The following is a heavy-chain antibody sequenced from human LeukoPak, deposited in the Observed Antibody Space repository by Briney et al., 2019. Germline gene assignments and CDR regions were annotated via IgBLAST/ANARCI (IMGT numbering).Heavy chain of an antibody. CDR2: IYYSGST. V-gene: IGHV4-61*01. J-gene: IGHJ2*01. CDR1: GGSVSSGSYY. CDR3: ASVSGSYSYWYFDL. D-gene: IGHD1-26*01. Sequence: SETLSLTCTVSGGSVSSGSYYWSRIRQPPGKGLEWIEYIYYSGSTNYNPSLKSRVTISVDTSKNQFSLKLSSVTAADTAVYYCASVSGSYSYWYFDLWGRGTLVTVSS.